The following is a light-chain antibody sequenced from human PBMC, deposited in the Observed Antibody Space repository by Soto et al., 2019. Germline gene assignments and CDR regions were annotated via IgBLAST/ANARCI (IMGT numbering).Light chain of an antibody. CDR3: ATWDDSLIGGV. J-gene: IGLJ3*02. CDR1: GSNIGSNS. CDR2: GNN. Sequence: QSVLAQPPSASGTPGQTVAISCSGSGSNIGSNSVSWYQQVPGTAPKLVIYGNNQRPSGVPDRFSASKSDTSASLAISGLQSEDEADYVCATWDDSLIGGVFGGGTKLTVL. V-gene: IGLV1-44*01.